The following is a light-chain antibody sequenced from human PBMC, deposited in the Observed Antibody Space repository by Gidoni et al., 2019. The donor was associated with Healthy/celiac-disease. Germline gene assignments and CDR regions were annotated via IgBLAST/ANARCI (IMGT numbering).Light chain of an antibody. Sequence: QSALTQPASVSGPPGQSITISCTGTSSDVGSYNLVSWYQQHPGKAPKLMIYEVSKRPSGVSNRFSGSKSGNTASLTISELQAEDEADYYCCSYAGSSTLVFGGGTKLTVL. J-gene: IGLJ2*01. CDR2: EVS. V-gene: IGLV2-23*02. CDR1: SSDVGSYNL. CDR3: CSYAGSSTLV.